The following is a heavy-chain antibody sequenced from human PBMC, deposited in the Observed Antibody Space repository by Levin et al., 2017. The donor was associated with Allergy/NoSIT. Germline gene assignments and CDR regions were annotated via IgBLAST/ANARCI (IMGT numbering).Heavy chain of an antibody. V-gene: IGHV2-5*02. Sequence: SGPTLVKPTQTLTLTCTFSGFSLSTSGVGVGWIRQPPGKALECLALIYWDDDKRYSPSLKSRLTITKDTSKNQVVLTMTDMDPVDTATYYCGRDYSYYGMDVWGRGTTVTVSS. CDR3: GRDYSYYGMDV. J-gene: IGHJ6*02. CDR1: GFSLSTSGVG. CDR2: IYWDDDK.